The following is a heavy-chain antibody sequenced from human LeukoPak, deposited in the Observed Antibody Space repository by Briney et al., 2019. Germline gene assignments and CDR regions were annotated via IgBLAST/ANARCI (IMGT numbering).Heavy chain of an antibody. CDR2: IYYSGST. D-gene: IGHD3-3*01. CDR3: ASQPPFWSGYHIDY. Sequence: SETLSLTCIVSGGSISSISSNNYHWGWIRQPPGKGLEWIGYIYYSGSTYYNPSLKSRVTISVDTSKNQFSLKLSSVTAADTAAYYCASQPPFWSGYHIDYWGQGTLVTVSS. V-gene: IGHV4-30-4*08. CDR1: GGSISSISSNNYH. J-gene: IGHJ4*02.